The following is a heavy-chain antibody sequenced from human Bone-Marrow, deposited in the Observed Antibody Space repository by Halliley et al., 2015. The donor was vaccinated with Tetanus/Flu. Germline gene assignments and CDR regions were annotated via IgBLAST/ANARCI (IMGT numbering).Heavy chain of an antibody. CDR3: VLNGYYSLDY. CDR2: IYHDGGT. D-gene: IGHD3-3*01. Sequence: PGKGPGWFGEIYHDGGTNYTPSLRSRVPISVAKPKNQFPLKLGSVTAADTAVYYCVLNGYYSLDYWGPGTLVTVSS. V-gene: IGHV4-4*02. J-gene: IGHJ4*02.